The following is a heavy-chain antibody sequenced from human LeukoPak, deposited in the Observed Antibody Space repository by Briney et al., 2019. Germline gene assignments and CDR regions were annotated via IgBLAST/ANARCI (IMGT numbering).Heavy chain of an antibody. CDR3: ARDAVDTANAV. D-gene: IGHD5-18*01. J-gene: IGHJ6*02. CDR1: GFTYITYW. V-gene: IGHV3-7*01. CDR2: IKQDGSET. Sequence: GGSLRLSCAASGFTYITYWMNWVRQAPGKGLEWVANIKQDGSETYYVDSVKGRFTISRGNDKNSVFLQMGSLRVEDTAVYYCARDAVDTANAVWGQGTTVTVSS.